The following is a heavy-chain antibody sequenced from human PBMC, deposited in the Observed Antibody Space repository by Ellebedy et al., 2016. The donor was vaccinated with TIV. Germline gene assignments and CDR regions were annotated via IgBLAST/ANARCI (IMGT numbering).Heavy chain of an antibody. CDR1: GGTFSNYA. V-gene: IGHV1-69*13. CDR2: ILPTIASP. CDR3: ARLGRFGEPMPPYYYFGMDV. Sequence: ASVKVSCKASGGTFSNYAVSWVRQAPGQGLEWMGGILPTIASPDYAQRFQGRVTITADESTNTVHMEVSSLRSEDTAVYYCARLGRFGEPMPPYYYFGMDVWGQGTTVTVSS. J-gene: IGHJ6*02. D-gene: IGHD3-10*01.